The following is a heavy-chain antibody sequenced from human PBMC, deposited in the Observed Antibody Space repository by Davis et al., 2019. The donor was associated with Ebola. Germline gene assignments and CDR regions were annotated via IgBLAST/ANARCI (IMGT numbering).Heavy chain of an antibody. J-gene: IGHJ6*02. CDR2: IWYDGSNK. CDR3: ARDPSITIFGVVIYYYYYGMDV. CDR1: RMTFSNYW. D-gene: IGHD3-3*01. Sequence: GGSLRLSCAASRMTFSNYWMSWVRQAPGKGLEWVAVIWYDGSNKYYADSVKGRFTISRDNSKNTLYLQMNSLRAEDTAVYYCARDPSITIFGVVIYYYYYGMDVWGQGTTVTVSS. V-gene: IGHV3-33*01.